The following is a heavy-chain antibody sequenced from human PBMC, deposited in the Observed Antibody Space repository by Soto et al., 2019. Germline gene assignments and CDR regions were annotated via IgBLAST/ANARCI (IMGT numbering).Heavy chain of an antibody. V-gene: IGHV3-33*01. Sequence: QVQLVESGGGVVQPGRSLRLSCAASGFTFSSYGMHWVRQAPGKGLEWVAVIWYDGSNKYYADSVKGRFTISRDNSKNTLYLQMNSLRAEDTAVYYCARGFRGYELQEDPFGYWGHGTLVTVSS. CDR2: IWYDGSNK. J-gene: IGHJ4*01. CDR3: ARGFRGYELQEDPFGY. D-gene: IGHD6-13*01. CDR1: GFTFSSYG.